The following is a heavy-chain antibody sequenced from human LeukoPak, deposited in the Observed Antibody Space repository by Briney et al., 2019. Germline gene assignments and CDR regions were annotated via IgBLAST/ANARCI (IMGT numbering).Heavy chain of an antibody. CDR3: ARGPYYYDSSGYYYAEYFQH. CDR2: TNPNSGNT. J-gene: IGHJ1*01. V-gene: IGHV1-8*03. Sequence: GASVKVSCKASGYTFTSYDINWVRQATGQGLEWMGWTNPNSGNTGYAQKFQGRVTITRNTSISTAYMELSSLRSEDTAVYYCARGPYYYDSSGYYYAEYFQHWGQGTLVTVSS. D-gene: IGHD3-22*01. CDR1: GYTFTSYD.